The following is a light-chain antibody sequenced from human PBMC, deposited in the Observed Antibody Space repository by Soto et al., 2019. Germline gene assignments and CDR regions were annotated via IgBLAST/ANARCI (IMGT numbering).Light chain of an antibody. CDR3: CSYAGSSTVI. CDR2: EVN. V-gene: IGLV2-23*02. J-gene: IGLJ2*01. CDR1: SSDVVSYNL. Sequence: QSALTPPASVSGSPGQSITISCTGTSSDVVSYNLVSWYQQHPGKTPKLIIYEVNKQPSGVSNRFSGSKSGNTASLTISGLQAEDEANYYYCSYAGSSTVIFGGGTHLTVL.